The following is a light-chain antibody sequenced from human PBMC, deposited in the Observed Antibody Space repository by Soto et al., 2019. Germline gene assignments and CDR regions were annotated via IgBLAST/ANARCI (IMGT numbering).Light chain of an antibody. J-gene: IGKJ4*01. V-gene: IGKV3-11*01. CDR2: DAS. CDR1: QSFSSY. CDR3: QQSYSTLT. Sequence: EIVLTQSPATLSLSPGERATLSCRASQSFSSYLAWYQQKPGQAPRLLIYDASNRATGIPARFSGSGSGTDFTLTISSLQPEDFATYYCQQSYSTLTFGGGTKVDI.